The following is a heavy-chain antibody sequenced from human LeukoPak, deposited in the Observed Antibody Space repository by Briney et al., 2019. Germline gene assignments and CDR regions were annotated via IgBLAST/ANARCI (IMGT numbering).Heavy chain of an antibody. CDR1: GNTFTTYD. D-gene: IGHD1-26*01. J-gene: IGHJ4*02. CDR3: VTGVPWD. CDR2: MNPKTGRT. V-gene: IGHV1-8*01. Sequence: ASVKVSCKASGNTFTTYDFNWMRQAPGQGFEWMGWMNPKTGRTGFAQKFRGRFTMTRNISISTAYLEVTNLRFEDTALYYCVTGVPWDWGQGSLITVSS.